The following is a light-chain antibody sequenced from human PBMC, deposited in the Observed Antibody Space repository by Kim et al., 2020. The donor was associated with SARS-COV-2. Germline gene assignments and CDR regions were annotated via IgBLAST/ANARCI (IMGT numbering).Light chain of an antibody. J-gene: IGLJ2*01. CDR2: EGS. V-gene: IGLV2-23*01. CDR1: SSDVGSYNL. CDR3: CSYAGSSNVV. Sequence: QSALTQPASVSGSPGQSITISCTGTSSDVGSYNLVSWYQQHPGKAPKLMIYEGSKRPSGVSNRFSGSKSGNTASLTISGLQAEDEADYYCCSYAGSSNVVGGGGNQLTVL.